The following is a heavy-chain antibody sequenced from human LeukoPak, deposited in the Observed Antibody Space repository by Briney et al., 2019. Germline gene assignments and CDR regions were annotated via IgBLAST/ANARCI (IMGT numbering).Heavy chain of an antibody. Sequence: ASVKVSCKVSGYTLTELSMHWVRQAPGKGLEWMGGFDPEDGETIYAQKFQGRVTMTEDTSTDTAYMELSSLRSEDTAVYYCATGPPLEPGYYFDYWGQGTLVTVSS. CDR1: GYTLTELS. CDR3: ATGPPLEPGYYFDY. D-gene: IGHD1-1*01. CDR2: FDPEDGET. J-gene: IGHJ4*02. V-gene: IGHV1-24*01.